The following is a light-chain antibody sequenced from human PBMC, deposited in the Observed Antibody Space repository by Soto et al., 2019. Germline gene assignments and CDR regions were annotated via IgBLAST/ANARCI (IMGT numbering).Light chain of an antibody. Sequence: DIQMTQSPSSLSASEGDRVTITCRASQSISSYLNWYQHKPGKAPKLLIYAASSLQSGVPSRFSGSGSGTDFTLTISSLQPEDFATYYCQQSYSTLGTFGQGTKVEIK. V-gene: IGKV1-39*01. CDR3: QQSYSTLGT. J-gene: IGKJ1*01. CDR1: QSISSY. CDR2: AAS.